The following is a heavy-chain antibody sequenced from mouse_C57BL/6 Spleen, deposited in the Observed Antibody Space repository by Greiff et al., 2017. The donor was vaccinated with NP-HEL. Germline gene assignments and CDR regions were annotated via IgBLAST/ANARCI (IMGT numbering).Heavy chain of an antibody. J-gene: IGHJ3*01. CDR3: ARGGVTKAWFAY. Sequence: VQLQQSGPELVKPGASVKISCKASGYTFTDYYMNWVKQSHGKSLEWIGDINPNNGGTSYNQKFKGKATLTVDKSSSTAYMELRSLTYEDSAVYYCARGGVTKAWFAYWGQGTLVTVSA. CDR2: INPNNGGT. CDR1: GYTFTDYY. D-gene: IGHD2-2*01. V-gene: IGHV1-26*01.